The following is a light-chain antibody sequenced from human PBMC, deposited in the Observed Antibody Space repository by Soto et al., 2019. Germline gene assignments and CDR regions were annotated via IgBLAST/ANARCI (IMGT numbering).Light chain of an antibody. V-gene: IGLV2-14*01. CDR2: DVS. Sequence: QSALTQPASVSGSPGQSVTISCTGTSSDVGGYNFVSWYQQYPGTAPKRLIYDVSNRPSGVSNRFSGSKSGNTASLTISGLQAEDEADYYCSSYTGSSTLIFGGGTKLTVL. J-gene: IGLJ2*01. CDR1: SSDVGGYNF. CDR3: SSYTGSSTLI.